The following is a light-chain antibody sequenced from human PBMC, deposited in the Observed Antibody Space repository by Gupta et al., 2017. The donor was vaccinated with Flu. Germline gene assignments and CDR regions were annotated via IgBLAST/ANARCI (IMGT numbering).Light chain of an antibody. CDR2: DVS. Sequence: QSALTQPASVAGSPGQSITISCTGTSSDVGGYDYVSWYQQHPGKAPKLMIYDVSNRSSGVSNRFSGSKSGTTASLTISGLQAEDEADYYCNSYSSSSNLIVFGGGTKLTVL. J-gene: IGLJ2*01. CDR3: NSYSSSSNLIV. CDR1: SSDVGGYDY. V-gene: IGLV2-14*03.